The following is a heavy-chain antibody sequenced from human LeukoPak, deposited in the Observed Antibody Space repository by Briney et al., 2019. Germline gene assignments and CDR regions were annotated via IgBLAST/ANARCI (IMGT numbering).Heavy chain of an antibody. Sequence: PGGSLRLSCAASGFTFSSYSMNWVRQAPGKGLEWVSYISGSSSRIYYTSSVKGRFTISRDNAKNSLYLQMNTLRAEDTAVYYCASCSARFGEITDLDYWGQGTLVTVSS. V-gene: IGHV3-48*04. CDR3: ASCSARFGEITDLDY. CDR2: ISGSSSRI. D-gene: IGHD3-10*01. J-gene: IGHJ4*02. CDR1: GFTFSSYS.